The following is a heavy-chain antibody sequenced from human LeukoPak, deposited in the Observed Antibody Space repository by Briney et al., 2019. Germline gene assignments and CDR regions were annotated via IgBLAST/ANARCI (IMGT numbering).Heavy chain of an antibody. Sequence: PGGSLRLSCAASGFTFSGYAMSWVRQAPGKGLEWVSAIGGSGGSTYYADSVKGRFTISRDNSKNTLYLQMNSLRAEDTAVYYRASASRGWELLRYAFDIWGQGTMVTVSS. J-gene: IGHJ3*02. CDR2: IGGSGGST. CDR1: GFTFSGYA. CDR3: ASASRGWELLRYAFDI. V-gene: IGHV3-23*01. D-gene: IGHD1-26*01.